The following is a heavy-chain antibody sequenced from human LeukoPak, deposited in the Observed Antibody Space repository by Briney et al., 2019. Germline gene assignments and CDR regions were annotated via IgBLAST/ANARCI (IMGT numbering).Heavy chain of an antibody. J-gene: IGHJ5*02. CDR2: IYYSGST. CDR3: ARLQLVTTYNWFDP. Sequence: SETLSLTCTVSGGSISSYYWSWIRQPPGKGLEWIGYIYYSGSTNYNPSLKSRVTISVDTSKNQFSLKLSSVTAADTAVYYCARLQLVTTYNWFDPWGQGTLVTVSS. V-gene: IGHV4-59*08. CDR1: GGSISSYY. D-gene: IGHD4-17*01.